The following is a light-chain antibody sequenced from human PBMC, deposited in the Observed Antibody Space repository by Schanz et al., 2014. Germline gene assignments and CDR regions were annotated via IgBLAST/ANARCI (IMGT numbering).Light chain of an antibody. CDR2: GAS. Sequence: EIVLTQSPGTLSLSPGERATLSCRASQSVSNSYLAWYQQKPGQAPRLLIFGASSRATGVPDRFSASGSGTDFTLTISRLEPEDFAVYYCQQYGSSPLTFGGGTTVEIK. J-gene: IGKJ4*01. CDR1: QSVSNSY. V-gene: IGKV3-20*01. CDR3: QQYGSSPLT.